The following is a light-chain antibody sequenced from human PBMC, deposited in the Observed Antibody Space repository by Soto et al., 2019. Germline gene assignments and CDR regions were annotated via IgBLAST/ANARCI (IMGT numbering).Light chain of an antibody. CDR1: QSISVY. J-gene: IGKJ1*01. Sequence: DIQMTQSPSSLSAYVGDRVTITCRASQSISVYLNWYQQKPGTAPNLLIYSSSSLESGVPSRFSGSGSGTDFTLTISSLQPEDFATYFCQQSYSRPRAFGQGTKVEI. CDR3: QQSYSRPRA. CDR2: SSS. V-gene: IGKV1-39*01.